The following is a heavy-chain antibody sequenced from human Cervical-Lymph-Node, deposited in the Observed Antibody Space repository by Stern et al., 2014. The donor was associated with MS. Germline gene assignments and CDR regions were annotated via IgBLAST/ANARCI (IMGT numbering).Heavy chain of an antibody. CDR1: GGSISGYY. J-gene: IGHJ4*02. Sequence: QAQLQESGPGLVKPSETLSLTCAVSGGSISGYYWNWIRQSPGKGLEWIGSVYYSGKTNYNPSLNGRVTISLDTSKSQFSLRLSSVTAGDTAVYYCARDSTAWSPSFDYWGQGTLVTVSS. CDR3: ARDSTAWSPSFDY. D-gene: IGHD1-1*01. CDR2: VYYSGKT. V-gene: IGHV4-59*01.